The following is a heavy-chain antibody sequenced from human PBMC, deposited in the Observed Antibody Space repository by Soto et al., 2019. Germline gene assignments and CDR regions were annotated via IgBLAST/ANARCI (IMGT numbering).Heavy chain of an antibody. D-gene: IGHD6-19*01. V-gene: IGHV3-30-3*01. CDR2: ISYDGSNK. Sequence: GGSLRLSCAASGFTFSSYAMHWVRQAPGKGLEWVAVISYDGSNKYYADSVKGRFTISRDNSKNTLYLQMNSLRAEDTAVYYCARGTLAVAGNGYFDYWGQGTLVTVSS. CDR1: GFTFSSYA. J-gene: IGHJ4*02. CDR3: ARGTLAVAGNGYFDY.